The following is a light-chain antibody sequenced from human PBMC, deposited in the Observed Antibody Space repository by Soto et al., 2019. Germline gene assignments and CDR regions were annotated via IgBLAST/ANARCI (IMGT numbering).Light chain of an antibody. Sequence: DIQVTQSPSSLSASVGDRVTITCRASQSISSYLNWYQQKPGKAPKLLIYAASTLQSGVPSRFSGRESGTDFTLTITTLEPEDSAVYFCQQYASSPYTFGQGT. CDR3: QQYASSPYT. CDR2: AAS. V-gene: IGKV1-39*01. CDR1: QSISSY. J-gene: IGKJ2*01.